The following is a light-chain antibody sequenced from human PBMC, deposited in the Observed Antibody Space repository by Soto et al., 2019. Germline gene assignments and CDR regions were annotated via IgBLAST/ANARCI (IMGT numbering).Light chain of an antibody. CDR2: DAS. J-gene: IGKJ4*01. Sequence: EIGLTQFPATLSSSTGERATLSWRASQSVSSYLAWYQQKPGQAPRLLIYDASNRATGIPARFSGSGSGTDFTLTISSLEPEDFAVYYCQQRSNWPTFGGGTKVDIK. V-gene: IGKV3-11*01. CDR3: QQRSNWPT. CDR1: QSVSSY.